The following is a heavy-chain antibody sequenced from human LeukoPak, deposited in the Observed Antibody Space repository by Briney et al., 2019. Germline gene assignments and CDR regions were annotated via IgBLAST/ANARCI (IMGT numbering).Heavy chain of an antibody. CDR3: ARAGHYFGGDRSQRYGMDV. CDR2: INHSGST. J-gene: IGHJ6*02. V-gene: IGHV4-34*01. Sequence: SETLSLTCAVYGGSFSGYYWSWIRQPPGKGLEWIGEINHSGSTNYNPSLKSRVTVSVVTSKNQFSLKLSSVTAADTAVYYCARAGHYFGGDRSQRYGMDVWGQGTTVTVSS. CDR1: GGSFSGYY. D-gene: IGHD2-21*02.